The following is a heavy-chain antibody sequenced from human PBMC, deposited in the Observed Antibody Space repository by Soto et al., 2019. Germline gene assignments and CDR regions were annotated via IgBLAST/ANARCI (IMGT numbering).Heavy chain of an antibody. CDR1: GGSILSYY. CDR3: SPAILDFVCCGYLPFDD. CDR2: IYYSGTI. V-gene: IGHV4-59*01. D-gene: IGHD3-22*01. Sequence: SETLSLTCTGSGGSILSYYWSWIRQPPGKGLEWIGYIYYSGTINYNPSLKSRVTISVDTSKNQFSLKLSSVTAADTAVYFCSPAILDFVCCGYLPFDDWGPGSRVTVSS. J-gene: IGHJ4*02.